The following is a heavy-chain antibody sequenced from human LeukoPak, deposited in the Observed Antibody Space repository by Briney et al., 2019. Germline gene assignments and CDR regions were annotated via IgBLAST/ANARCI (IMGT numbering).Heavy chain of an antibody. CDR1: GFTFSSHY. V-gene: IGHV3-7*01. J-gene: IGHJ4*02. CDR2: IKGDGSEK. Sequence: GGSLRLSCAASGFTFSSHYMSWVRQAPGKGLEWVANIKGDGSEKYYVDSVEGRFSISRDNAKNSFYLQMNSLRAEDTAVYYCAREGRWYNLDYWGQGTLVTVSS. D-gene: IGHD6-13*01. CDR3: AREGRWYNLDY.